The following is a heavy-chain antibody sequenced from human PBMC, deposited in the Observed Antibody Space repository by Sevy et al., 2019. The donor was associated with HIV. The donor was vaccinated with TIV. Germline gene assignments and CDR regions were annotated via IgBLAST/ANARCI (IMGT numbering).Heavy chain of an antibody. D-gene: IGHD1-26*01. J-gene: IGHJ6*02. V-gene: IGHV3-30*18. CDR2: ISHDGINE. CDR3: ANAYSGSYSHSYLYALDV. CDR1: GFSFSYYG. Sequence: GGSLRLSCIGSGFSFSYYGIHWVRQSPGKGPDWVALISHDGINEYYADSVKGRFTISRDNSKNTVYLEMNSLRNEDTAIYFCANAYSGSYSHSYLYALDVWGQGTTVTVSS.